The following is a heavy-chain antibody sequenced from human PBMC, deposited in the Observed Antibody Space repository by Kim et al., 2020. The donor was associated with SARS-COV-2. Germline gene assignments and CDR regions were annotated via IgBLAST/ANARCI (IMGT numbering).Heavy chain of an antibody. CDR3: ARDSRSWYPYYYYGMDV. V-gene: IGHV3-48*02. CDR2: ISSSSSTI. J-gene: IGHJ6*02. CDR1: GFTFSSYS. D-gene: IGHD6-13*01. Sequence: GGSLRLSCAASGFTFSSYSMNWVRQAPGKGLEWVSYISSSSSTIYYADSVKGRFTISRDNAKNSLYLQMNSLRDEDTAVYYCARDSRSWYPYYYYGMDVWGQGTTVTVSS.